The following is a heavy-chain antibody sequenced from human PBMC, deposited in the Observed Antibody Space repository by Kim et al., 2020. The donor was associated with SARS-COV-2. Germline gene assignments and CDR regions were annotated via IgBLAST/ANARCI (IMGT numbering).Heavy chain of an antibody. D-gene: IGHD1-26*01. CDR1: GFTFDDYT. V-gene: IGHV3-43*01. CDR3: AKERLGSYYDNYFDY. CDR2: ISWDGGST. Sequence: GGSLRLSCAASGFTFDDYTMHWVRQAPGKGLEWVSLISWDGGSTYYADSVKGRFTISRDNSKNSLYLQMNSLRTEDTALYYCAKERLGSYYDNYFDYWGQGTLVTVSS. J-gene: IGHJ4*02.